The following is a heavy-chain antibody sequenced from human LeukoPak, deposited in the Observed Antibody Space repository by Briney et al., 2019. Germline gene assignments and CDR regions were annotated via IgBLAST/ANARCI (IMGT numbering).Heavy chain of an antibody. Sequence: GASVEVSCKASGYTFTSYAMNWVRQAPGQGLEWMGWISTNTGNPTYAQGFTGRFVFSLDTSVSTAYLQISSLKSEDTAVYYCARDPIPAAMFNWFDPWGQGTLVTVSS. D-gene: IGHD2-2*01. CDR2: ISTNTGNP. J-gene: IGHJ5*02. V-gene: IGHV7-4-1*02. CDR3: ARDPIPAAMFNWFDP. CDR1: GYTFTSYA.